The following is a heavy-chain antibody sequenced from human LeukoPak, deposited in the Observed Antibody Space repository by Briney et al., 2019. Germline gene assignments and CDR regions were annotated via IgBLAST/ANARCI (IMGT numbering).Heavy chain of an antibody. V-gene: IGHV4-4*07. CDR1: GGSISSYY. CDR3: ATGDRVVDY. Sequence: PSETLSLTCTVSGGSISSYYWNWIRQPAGKGLEWIGRIQASGSTNYNPSLKSRITVSVDTSKNQFSLKLTSVTAADTAVYYCATGDRVVDYWGQGTLVTVSS. CDR2: IQASGST. J-gene: IGHJ4*02. D-gene: IGHD3-10*01.